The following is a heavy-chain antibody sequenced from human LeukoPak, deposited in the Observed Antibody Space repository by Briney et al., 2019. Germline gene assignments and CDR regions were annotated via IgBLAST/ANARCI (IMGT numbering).Heavy chain of an antibody. CDR1: GGSINSGSYF. J-gene: IGHJ5*01. CDR3: ARASYWVDS. Sequence: SETLSLTCTVSGGSINSGSYFWTWIRQPAGQPAGKGLEWIGRIYTTGRTSYNPSIGSRVTISADMSKNQFSLHLTAVTAADTAVYFCARASYWVDSWGQGTLVTVSS. V-gene: IGHV4-61*02. CDR2: IYTTGRT.